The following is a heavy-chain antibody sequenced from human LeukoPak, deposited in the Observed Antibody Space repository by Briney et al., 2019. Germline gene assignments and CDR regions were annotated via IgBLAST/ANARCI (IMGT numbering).Heavy chain of an antibody. Sequence: SQTLSLTCAISGDSVSRNSAAWNWIRQSPSRGLEWLARTFYRSGYFNEYAVSLKSRISTNADTSKIQCALQLNSVAPEDTAVYYCARGRLDYYGMALWGQGTTVTVSS. J-gene: IGHJ6*02. CDR2: TFYRSGYFN. CDR3: ARGRLDYYGMAL. D-gene: IGHD3-16*01. V-gene: IGHV6-1*01. CDR1: GDSVSRNSAA.